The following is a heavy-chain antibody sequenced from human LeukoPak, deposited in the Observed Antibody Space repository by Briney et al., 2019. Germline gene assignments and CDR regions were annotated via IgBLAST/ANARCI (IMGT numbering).Heavy chain of an antibody. CDR3: ARDGYAGSLDY. J-gene: IGHJ4*02. Sequence: GGSLRLSCAASGFTFTDYSMNWVRQAPGKGLEWVSSISTSGSYIYYADSVKGRFTISRDNAKNSLYLQMNSLRAEDTAVYYCARDGYAGSLDYWGQGTLVTVSS. CDR2: ISTSGSYI. V-gene: IGHV3-21*01. CDR1: GFTFTDYS. D-gene: IGHD2-2*03.